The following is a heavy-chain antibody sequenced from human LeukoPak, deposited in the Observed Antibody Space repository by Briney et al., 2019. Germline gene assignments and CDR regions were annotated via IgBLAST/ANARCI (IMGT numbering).Heavy chain of an antibody. CDR1: GFTFSDYY. V-gene: IGHV3-11*01. CDR3: GRDGSRDCSSTSCYSGYYSYGMDV. J-gene: IGHJ6*02. CDR2: ISSSDSTI. Sequence: GGSLRLSCAASGFTFSDYYMSWIRQAPGKGLEWVSYISSSDSTIYYADSVKGRFPISSDNAKHSLYLQLNSLRAEDPGVLFFGRDGSRDCSSTSCYSGYYSYGMDVWGQGTTVTVSS. D-gene: IGHD2-2*01.